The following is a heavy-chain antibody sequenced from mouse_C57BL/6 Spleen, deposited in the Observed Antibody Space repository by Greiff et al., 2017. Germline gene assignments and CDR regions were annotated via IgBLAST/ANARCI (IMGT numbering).Heavy chain of an antibody. J-gene: IGHJ4*01. CDR2: INPYNGGT. Sequence: VQLKESGPVLVKPGASVKMSCKASGYTFTDYYMNWVKQSHGKSLEWIGVINPYNGGTSYNQKFKGKATLTVDKSSSTAYMELNSLTSEDSAVYYCARGAIYYGNYYYAMDYWGQGTSVTVSS. CDR1: GYTFTDYY. V-gene: IGHV1-19*01. D-gene: IGHD2-1*01. CDR3: ARGAIYYGNYYYAMDY.